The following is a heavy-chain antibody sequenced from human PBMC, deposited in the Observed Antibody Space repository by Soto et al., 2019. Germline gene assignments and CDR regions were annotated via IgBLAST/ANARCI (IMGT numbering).Heavy chain of an antibody. V-gene: IGHV3-23*01. CDR2: ISVSGDNT. J-gene: IGHJ4*02. Sequence: PGGSLRLSCAASGFSFSSYAMSWVRQAPGKGLEWVSGISVSGDNTYYADSVKGRFTISRDNSKNTLYLQMNNLRAEDTAVYYCADGGEWSFNFVYWGQGTQVTV. CDR3: ADGGEWSFNFVY. CDR1: GFSFSSYA. D-gene: IGHD3-3*01.